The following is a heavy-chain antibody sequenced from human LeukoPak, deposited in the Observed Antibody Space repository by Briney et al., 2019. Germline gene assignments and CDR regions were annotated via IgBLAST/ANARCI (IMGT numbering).Heavy chain of an antibody. D-gene: IGHD4-17*01. CDR2: IWYDRSNK. CDR1: GFTFSSYG. Sequence: GRSLRLSCAASGFTFSSYGMHWVRQAPGKGLEWVAVIWYDRSNKYYADSVKGRFTISRDNSKNTLYLQMNSLRAEDTAVYYCARAMLSDYGVGGPWGQGTLVTVSS. CDR3: ARAMLSDYGVGGP. V-gene: IGHV3-33*01. J-gene: IGHJ5*02.